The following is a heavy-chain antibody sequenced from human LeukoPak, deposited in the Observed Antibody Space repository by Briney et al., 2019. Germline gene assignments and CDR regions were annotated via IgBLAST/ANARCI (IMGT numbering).Heavy chain of an antibody. J-gene: IGHJ4*02. V-gene: IGHV4-59*01. D-gene: IGHD1-1*01. CDR2: IAYNGDT. Sequence: SQTLSLTCIVSGRSITGYSWHWIRQPPGRGLEWIGYIAYNGDTNYNSSLKSRLTMSVDTSNDQVSLSLSSVTAADTAVYYCARFYNPYFDFWGQGTLVTVSS. CDR1: GRSITGYS. CDR3: ARFYNPYFDF.